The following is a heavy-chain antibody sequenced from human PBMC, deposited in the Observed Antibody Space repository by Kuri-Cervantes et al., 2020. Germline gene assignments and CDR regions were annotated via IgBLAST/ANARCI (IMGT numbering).Heavy chain of an antibody. CDR3: ARGKRSGGYYNEPYYYYGMDV. Sequence: SETLSLTCAVYGGSFSAYYWSWIRQPPGKGLEWIGEINHSGSTNYNPSLKSRVTISVDTSKNQFSLKLSSVTAADTAVYYCARGKRSGGYYNEPYYYYGMDVWGQGTTVTVSS. CDR2: INHSGST. D-gene: IGHD3-10*01. V-gene: IGHV4-34*01. J-gene: IGHJ6*02. CDR1: GGSFSAYY.